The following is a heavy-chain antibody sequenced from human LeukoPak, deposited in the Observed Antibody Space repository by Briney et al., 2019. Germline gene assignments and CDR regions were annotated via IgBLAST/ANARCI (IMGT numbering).Heavy chain of an antibody. D-gene: IGHD2-8*01. J-gene: IGHJ4*02. CDR2: ISDSGGST. Sequence: GGSLRLSCAASGFTFSSYAMSWVRQAPGQGLEWVSAISDSGGSTYDADSVKGRFTISRDNAKNSLYLQMNSLRAEDTAVYYCAKDASIGRYCTNGVCSPFDYWGKGTMVTVSS. CDR1: GFTFSSYA. CDR3: AKDASIGRYCTNGVCSPFDY. V-gene: IGHV3-23*01.